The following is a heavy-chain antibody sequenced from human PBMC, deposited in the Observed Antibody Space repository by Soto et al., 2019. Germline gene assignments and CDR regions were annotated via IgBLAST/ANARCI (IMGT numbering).Heavy chain of an antibody. V-gene: IGHV3-9*01. J-gene: IGHJ4*02. D-gene: IGHD6-19*01. CDR3: AKATESGLAAAFDY. CDR2: ISWNSGSI. Sequence: EVQLVESGGGLVQPGRSLRLSCAASGFTFDDYAMHWVRQAPGKGLEWVSGISWNSGSIGYADSVKGRFTISRDNAKNSLYLQMNSLRAEDTALYYCAKATESGLAAAFDYWGQGTLVTVSS. CDR1: GFTFDDYA.